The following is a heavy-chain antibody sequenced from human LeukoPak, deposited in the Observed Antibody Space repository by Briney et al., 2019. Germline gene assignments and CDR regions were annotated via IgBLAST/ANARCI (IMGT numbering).Heavy chain of an antibody. V-gene: IGHV5-51*01. CDR3: ARQSSGWQYYYYYYYMDV. CDR1: GYSFTSYW. D-gene: IGHD6-19*01. J-gene: IGHJ6*03. Sequence: GESLKISCKGSGYSFTSYWIGWVRQMPGKGLEWMGIIYPGDSDTRYSPSFQGQVTISADKSISNAYLQWSSLKASDTAMYYCARQSSGWQYYYYYYYMDVWGKGTTVTVSS. CDR2: IYPGDSDT.